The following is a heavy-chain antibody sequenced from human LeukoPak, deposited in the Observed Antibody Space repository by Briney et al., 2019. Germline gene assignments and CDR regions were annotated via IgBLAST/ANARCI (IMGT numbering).Heavy chain of an antibody. J-gene: IGHJ5*02. V-gene: IGHV3-74*01. Sequence: GGSLRLSCAASAFTFNTYWMHWVRQVPGRGLEWVSRINGDESSTNYADSVKGRFTISRDNVKKKVFLQMNSLRGEDTAVYYCAKNDQVRGIFALHAWGQGTLVTVSS. CDR1: AFTFNTYW. CDR2: INGDESST. CDR3: AKNDQVRGIFALHA. D-gene: IGHD3-10*01.